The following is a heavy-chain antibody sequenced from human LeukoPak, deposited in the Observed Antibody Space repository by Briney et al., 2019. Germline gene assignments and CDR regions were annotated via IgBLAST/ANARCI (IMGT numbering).Heavy chain of an antibody. D-gene: IGHD1-26*01. CDR2: TYYRSKWYN. J-gene: IGHJ4*02. CDR3: AREVMWELLGAYFDY. Sequence: SQTLSLTCAISGDSVSSNSAAWNWIRQSPSRGLEWLGRTYYRSKWYNDYAVSVKSRITINPDTSKNQLSLQLNSVTPEDTAVYYCAREVMWELLGAYFDYWGQGTLVTVSS. CDR1: GDSVSSNSAA. V-gene: IGHV6-1*01.